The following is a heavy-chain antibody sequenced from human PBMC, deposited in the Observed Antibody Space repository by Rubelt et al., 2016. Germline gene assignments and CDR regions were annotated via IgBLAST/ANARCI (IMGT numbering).Heavy chain of an antibody. J-gene: IGHJ4*02. CDR3: ARGRDYGDFPPLGY. D-gene: IGHD4-17*01. CDR1: GWSFSGYY. Sequence: QVQLQQWGAGLLKPSETLSLTCAVYGWSFSGYYWSWIRQSPGKGLEWIGEINDSGSTNYNPSLKSRVTISVDTSKNQFSLKMSSVTAADTAVYYWARGRDYGDFPPLGYWGQGTLVTVSS. V-gene: IGHV4-34*02. CDR2: INDSGST.